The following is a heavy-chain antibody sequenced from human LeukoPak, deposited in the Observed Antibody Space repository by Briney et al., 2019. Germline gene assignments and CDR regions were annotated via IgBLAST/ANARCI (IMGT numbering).Heavy chain of an antibody. D-gene: IGHD1-26*01. CDR1: GGSFSGYY. J-gene: IGHJ4*02. V-gene: IGHV4-34*01. Sequence: SETLSLTCAVYGGSFSGYYWSWIRQPPGKGLEWIGEINHSGSTNYNPSLKSRVTISVDTSKNQFSLKLSSVTAADTAVYYCARVRELGNWDQGTLVTVSS. CDR2: INHSGST. CDR3: ARVRELGN.